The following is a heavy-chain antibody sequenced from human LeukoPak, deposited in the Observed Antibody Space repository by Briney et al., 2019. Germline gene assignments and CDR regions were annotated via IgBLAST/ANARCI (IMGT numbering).Heavy chain of an antibody. V-gene: IGHV3-23*02. J-gene: IGHJ4*02. Sequence: GGSLRLSCAASGFTFSDYAMSWVRQASGKGLEWVSTISGGDGSTFYGDSVRGRFIISRDNSRNTLSLQMNSLRAEDTAVYYCAKGGCPFANCYLNYWGQGTLVTVSS. CDR3: AKGGCPFANCYLNY. CDR2: ISGGDGST. CDR1: GFTFSDYA. D-gene: IGHD2-2*01.